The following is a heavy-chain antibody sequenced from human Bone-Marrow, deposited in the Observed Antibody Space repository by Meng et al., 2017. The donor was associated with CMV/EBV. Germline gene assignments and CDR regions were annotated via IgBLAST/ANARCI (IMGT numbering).Heavy chain of an antibody. J-gene: IGHJ6*02. D-gene: IGHD3-3*01. CDR1: GGSISSYY. CDR3: ATGHARGDCWSCYTSKYYYYGMDV. Sequence: SETLSLTCTVFGGSISSYYWSWIRQPPWKGLEWIGYIYYSGSTNYNPPLKSRVTISVDTSKNQFSLNLSSVTAADTAVYYCATGHARGDCWSCYTSKYYYYGMDVWGQGTTVTVAS. CDR2: IYYSGST. V-gene: IGHV4-59*01.